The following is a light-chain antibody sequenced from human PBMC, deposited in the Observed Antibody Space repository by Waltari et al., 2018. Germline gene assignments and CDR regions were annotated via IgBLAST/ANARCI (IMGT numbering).Light chain of an antibody. CDR3: QQYSKWPLT. Sequence: EIVMTQSPATLSVSPGEEVTRSCRASQRLSNTLAWCQQKLGQTPRLLIYGAYNGATGIPAMFSGSGSGTDFTLTISSLQSEDFAVYYCQQYSKWPLTVGGGTKVEIK. V-gene: IGKV3-15*01. J-gene: IGKJ4*01. CDR2: GAY. CDR1: QRLSNT.